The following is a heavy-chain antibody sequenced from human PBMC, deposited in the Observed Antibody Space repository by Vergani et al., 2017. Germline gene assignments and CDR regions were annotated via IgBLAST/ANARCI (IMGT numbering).Heavy chain of an antibody. D-gene: IGHD3-22*01. Sequence: VSCKASGGTFSSYTISWVRQAPGQGLEWMGRIIPILGIANYAQKFQGRVTITADKSTSTAYMELSSLRSEDTAVYYCARDYHSSGSFDYWGQGTLVTVSS. CDR1: GGTFSSYT. V-gene: IGHV1-69*04. CDR3: ARDYHSSGSFDY. J-gene: IGHJ4*02. CDR2: IIPILGIA.